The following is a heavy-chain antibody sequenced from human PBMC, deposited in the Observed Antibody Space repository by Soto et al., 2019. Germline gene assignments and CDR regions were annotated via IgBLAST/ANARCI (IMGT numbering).Heavy chain of an antibody. V-gene: IGHV4-31*03. J-gene: IGHJ5*02. Sequence: SETLSLTCTVSGGSISSGGYYWSWIRQHPGKGLEWIGYIYYSGSTYYNPSLKSRVTISVDTSKNQFSLKLSSVTAADTAVYYCARFAPGGGSCYLCWFDPWGQGTLVTVSS. D-gene: IGHD2-15*01. CDR1: GGSISSGGYY. CDR2: IYYSGST. CDR3: ARFAPGGGSCYLCWFDP.